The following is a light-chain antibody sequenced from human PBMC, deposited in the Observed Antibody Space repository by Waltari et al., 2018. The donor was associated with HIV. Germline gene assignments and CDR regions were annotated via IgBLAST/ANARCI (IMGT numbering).Light chain of an antibody. CDR3: QQYFDFPPT. CDR1: QDVSDS. V-gene: IGKV1-8*01. CDR2: GAS. J-gene: IGKJ3*01. Sequence: AIRMTQSPISLSASIGDKVTITCRASQDVSDSLAWYQKRPWKAPRLLIFGASTLQSGVPSRFSGSRSGPDFTLTIGCLQSEDFATYYCQQYFDFPPTFGPGTKVDF.